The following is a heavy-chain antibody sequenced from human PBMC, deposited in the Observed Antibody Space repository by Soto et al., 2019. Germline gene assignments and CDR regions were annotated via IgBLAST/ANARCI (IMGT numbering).Heavy chain of an antibody. CDR1: GYSFIGYY. V-gene: IGHV1-2*02. CDR3: ASGDVNWFDT. D-gene: IGHD4-17*01. J-gene: IGHJ5*02. Sequence: ASVKVSCKASGYSFIGYYMHWVRQAPGQGLEWMGWINPKSGVTNYAQKFQGRVTMTRDTSITTAYMELSSLRSDDTAVYYCASGDVNWFDTWGQGTLVTVSS. CDR2: INPKSGVT.